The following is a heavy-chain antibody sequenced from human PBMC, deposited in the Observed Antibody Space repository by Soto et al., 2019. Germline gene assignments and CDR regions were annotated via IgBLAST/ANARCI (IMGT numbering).Heavy chain of an antibody. Sequence: GESLKISCKCSGYSFTNYWIGWVRQMPGKGLEWMGIIYHGDSHAIYSPSFQGQVTMSADKSISTAYLQWSSLKASDTAMYYCARPYSGGPNDPFDVWGQGTMVTVSS. CDR1: GYSFTNYW. D-gene: IGHD1-26*01. J-gene: IGHJ3*01. CDR2: IYHGDSHA. CDR3: ARPYSGGPNDPFDV. V-gene: IGHV5-51*01.